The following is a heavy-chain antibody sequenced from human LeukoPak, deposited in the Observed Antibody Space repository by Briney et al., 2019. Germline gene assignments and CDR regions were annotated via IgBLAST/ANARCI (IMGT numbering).Heavy chain of an antibody. CDR3: AESSGLLH. CDR1: GGSFSGYY. CDR2: ISSSSSYI. Sequence: KTSETLSLTCAVYGGSFSGYYWSWIRQPPGKGLEWVSSISSSSSYIYYADSVKGRFTISRDNAKNSLYLQMNSLRAEDTAVYYCAESSGLLHWGQGTLVTVSS. D-gene: IGHD6-19*01. J-gene: IGHJ4*02. V-gene: IGHV3-21*01.